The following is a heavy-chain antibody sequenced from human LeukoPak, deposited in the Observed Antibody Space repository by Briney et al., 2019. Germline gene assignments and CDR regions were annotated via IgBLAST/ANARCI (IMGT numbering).Heavy chain of an antibody. J-gene: IGHJ4*02. CDR1: GGSFSGYY. CDR2: INHSGST. CDR3: ARGMVRGVSVAYY. Sequence: SETLSLTCAVYGGSFSGYYCSWIRQPPGKGLEWIGEINHSGSTNYNPSLKSRVTISVDTSKNQFSLNLSSVTAADTALYYCARGMVRGVSVAYYWGQGTLVTVSS. V-gene: IGHV4-34*01. D-gene: IGHD3-10*01.